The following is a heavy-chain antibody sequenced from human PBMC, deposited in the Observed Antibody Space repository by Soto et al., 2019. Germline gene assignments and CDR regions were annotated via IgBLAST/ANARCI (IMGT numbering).Heavy chain of an antibody. CDR1: GFTFDDYA. Sequence: EVQLVESGGGLVQPGRSLRLSCAASGFTFDDYAMHWVRQAPGKGLEWVSGISWNSGSIGYADSVKGRFTISRDNAKNSLYLQMNSLRAEDTALYYCAKDIDFDWLITGPSDYWRQGTLVTVSS. J-gene: IGHJ4*02. V-gene: IGHV3-9*01. CDR2: ISWNSGSI. D-gene: IGHD3-9*01. CDR3: AKDIDFDWLITGPSDY.